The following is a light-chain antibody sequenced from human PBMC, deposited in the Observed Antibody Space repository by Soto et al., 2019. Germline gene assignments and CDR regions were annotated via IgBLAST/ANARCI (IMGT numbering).Light chain of an antibody. CDR2: GVS. Sequence: IVLTHSPATLSFSPGEIATLSFRASQSVAVNLAWYQQKPGQPPRLLIYGVSTRATGVPARFSGSGSETDFSLTISSLQIEDFALYYCQQSNNWPPLTFGGGTKVDIK. CDR3: QQSNNWPPLT. CDR1: QSVAVN. V-gene: IGKV3-15*01. J-gene: IGKJ4*01.